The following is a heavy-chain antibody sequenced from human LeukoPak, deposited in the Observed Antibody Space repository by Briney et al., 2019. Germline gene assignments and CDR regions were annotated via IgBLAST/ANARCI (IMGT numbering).Heavy chain of an antibody. CDR1: GGSISSYY. Sequence: SETLSLTCTVSGGSISSYYWSWIRQPPGKGLEWIGYIYYSGSTNYNPSLKSRVTISVDTSKNQFSLKLSSVTAPDTAVYYCARVKVGFWSGSGAFDIWGQGTMVTVSS. V-gene: IGHV4-59*01. CDR2: IYYSGST. J-gene: IGHJ3*02. D-gene: IGHD3-3*01. CDR3: ARVKVGFWSGSGAFDI.